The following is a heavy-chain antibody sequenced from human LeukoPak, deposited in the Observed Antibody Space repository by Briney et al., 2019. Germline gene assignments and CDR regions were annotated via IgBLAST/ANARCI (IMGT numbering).Heavy chain of an antibody. Sequence: GGSLRLSCAASGFTFSSYAMHCVRQAPGKGLEWVAVISYDGSNKYYADSVKGRFTISRDNSTNTLYLQMNSLRAEDTAVDYCARDRAGVPAAPGDYWGQGTLVTVSS. CDR1: GFTFSSYA. D-gene: IGHD2-2*01. V-gene: IGHV3-30-3*01. J-gene: IGHJ4*02. CDR3: ARDRAGVPAAPGDY. CDR2: ISYDGSNK.